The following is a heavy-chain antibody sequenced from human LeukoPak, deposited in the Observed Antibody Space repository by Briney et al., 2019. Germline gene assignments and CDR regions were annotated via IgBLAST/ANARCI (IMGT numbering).Heavy chain of an antibody. CDR1: GFTFSSYS. J-gene: IGHJ4*02. Sequence: GGSLRLSCAASGFTFSSYSMNWVRQAPGKGLEWVSSISSSSSYIYYADSVKGRFTISRDNAKNSLYLQMNSLRAEDTAVYYCARDADYYDSSGPWGYWGQGTLVTVSS. CDR3: ARDADYYDSSGPWGY. CDR2: ISSSSSYI. V-gene: IGHV3-21*01. D-gene: IGHD3-22*01.